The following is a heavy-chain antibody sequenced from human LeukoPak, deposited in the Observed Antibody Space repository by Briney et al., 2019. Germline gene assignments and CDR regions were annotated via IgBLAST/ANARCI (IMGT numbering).Heavy chain of an antibody. Sequence: SETLSLTCTVSGGSISSSDYYWAWIRQPPGRGLEWIGSIYYSGSTYYNPSLKSRVTISADTSKNQFSLKLRSVTAADTAVYYCARRKAGFDYWGQGTLVTVSS. V-gene: IGHV4-39*01. J-gene: IGHJ4*02. D-gene: IGHD6-13*01. CDR1: GGSISSSDYY. CDR3: ARRKAGFDY. CDR2: IYYSGST.